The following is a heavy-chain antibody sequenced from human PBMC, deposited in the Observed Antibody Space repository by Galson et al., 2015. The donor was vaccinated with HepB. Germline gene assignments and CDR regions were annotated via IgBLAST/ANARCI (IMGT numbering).Heavy chain of an antibody. CDR3: GAAAGANWYFDL. CDR1: GGSISSGDYY. CDR2: IYYSGST. J-gene: IGHJ2*01. V-gene: IGHV4-30-4*01. Sequence: LSLTCTVSGGSISSGDYYWSWIRQPPGKGLEWIGYIYYSGSTYYNPSLKSRVTISVDTSMNQFSLKLSSVTAADTAVYYCGAAAGANWYFDLWGRGTLVTVSS. D-gene: IGHD6-13*01.